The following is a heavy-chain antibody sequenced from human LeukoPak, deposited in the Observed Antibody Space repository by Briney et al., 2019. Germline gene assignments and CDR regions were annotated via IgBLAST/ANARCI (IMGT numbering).Heavy chain of an antibody. D-gene: IGHD3-22*01. CDR2: ISYDGSNK. CDR1: GFTFSSYA. V-gene: IGHV3-30-3*01. J-gene: IGHJ4*02. Sequence: GRSLRLSCAASGFTFSSYAMHWVRQAPGKGLEWVAVISYDGSNKYYADSVKGRFTISRDNSKNTLFLQMNSLRPEDTAVYYCARADSSGHYYYWGQGTLVTVSS. CDR3: ARADSSGHYYY.